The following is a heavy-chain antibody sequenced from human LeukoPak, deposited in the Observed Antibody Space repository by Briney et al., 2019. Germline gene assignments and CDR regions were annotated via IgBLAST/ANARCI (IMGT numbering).Heavy chain of an antibody. CDR3: ARGLSRSSSVDY. D-gene: IGHD6-13*01. CDR2: INHSGST. V-gene: IGHV4-34*01. CDR1: GGSFSGYY. J-gene: IGHJ4*02. Sequence: SETLSLTCAVYGGSFSGYYWSWIRQPPGKGLEWIGEINHSGSTNSNPSLKGRVTISVDTSKNQVSLKLSSVTAADTAVYYCARGLSRSSSVDYWGQGTLVTVSS.